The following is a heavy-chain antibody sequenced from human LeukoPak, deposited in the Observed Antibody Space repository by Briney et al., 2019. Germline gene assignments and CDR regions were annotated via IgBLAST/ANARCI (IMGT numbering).Heavy chain of an antibody. CDR3: ARCVWFGELSLDY. CDR1: GGSSSSYY. J-gene: IGHJ4*02. Sequence: SETLSLTCTVSGGSSSSYYWSWIRQPPGKGLEWIGYIYYSGSTNYNPSLKSRVTISVDTSKNQFSLKLSSMTAADTAVYYCARCVWFGELSLDYWGQGTLVTVSS. D-gene: IGHD3-10*01. V-gene: IGHV4-59*01. CDR2: IYYSGST.